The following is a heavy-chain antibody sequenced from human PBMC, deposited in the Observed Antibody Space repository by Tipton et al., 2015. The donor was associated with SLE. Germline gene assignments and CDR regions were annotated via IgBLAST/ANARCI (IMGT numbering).Heavy chain of an antibody. CDR2: IKSKTDGGTT. D-gene: IGHD3-16*01. Sequence: LTCAASGFSFSNAWISWVRQAPGKGLEWVGRIKSKTDGGTTDYAAPVKGRFTISRDDSRNMLYLQMNSLKTEDTAVYYCTPLRHYDYISGLDYWGQGTLVTVSS. CDR3: TPLRHYDYISGLDY. V-gene: IGHV3-15*01. CDR1: GFSFSNAW. J-gene: IGHJ4*02.